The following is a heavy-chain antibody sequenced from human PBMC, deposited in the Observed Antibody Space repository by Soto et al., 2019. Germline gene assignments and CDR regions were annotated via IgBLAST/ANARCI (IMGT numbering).Heavy chain of an antibody. CDR3: ARGRGYSSSGHWFDP. V-gene: IGHV4-34*01. Sequence: SETLSLTCAVYGGSFSGYYWSWIRQPPGKGLEWIGEINHSGSTNYNPSLKSRVTISVDTSKNQFSLKLSSVTAADTAVYYCARGRGYSSSGHWFDPWGQGTLVTVSS. D-gene: IGHD6-6*01. CDR1: GGSFSGYY. J-gene: IGHJ5*02. CDR2: INHSGST.